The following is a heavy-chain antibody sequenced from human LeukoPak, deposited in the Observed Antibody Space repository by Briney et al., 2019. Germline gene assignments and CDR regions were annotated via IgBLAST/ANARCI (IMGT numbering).Heavy chain of an antibody. Sequence: ASVKVSCKASGYTFTGYYMHWVRQAPGQGLEWMGWINPNSGGTNYAQKFQGRVTMTRDTSISTAYMELSRLRSDDTAVYYCARARYNYGSNWFDPWGQGTLLSLSS. CDR1: GYTFTGYY. CDR3: ARARYNYGSNWFDP. D-gene: IGHD5-18*01. V-gene: IGHV1-2*02. J-gene: IGHJ5*02. CDR2: INPNSGGT.